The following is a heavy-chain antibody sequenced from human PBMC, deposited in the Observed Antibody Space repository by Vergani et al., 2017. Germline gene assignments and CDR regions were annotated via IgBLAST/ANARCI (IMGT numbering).Heavy chain of an antibody. D-gene: IGHD6-6*01. CDR1: GGTFSSYT. Sequence: QVQLVQSGAEVKKPGSSVKVSCKASGGTFSSYTISWVRQAPGQGLEWMGRISTILGIANDAQKLQGRVTSTADKSRSTAYMELSSLRSEDTAVYYCARVGYSSSSLGLLDYWGQGTLVTVSS. J-gene: IGHJ4*02. V-gene: IGHV1-69*02. CDR3: ARVGYSSSSLGLLDY. CDR2: ISTILGIA.